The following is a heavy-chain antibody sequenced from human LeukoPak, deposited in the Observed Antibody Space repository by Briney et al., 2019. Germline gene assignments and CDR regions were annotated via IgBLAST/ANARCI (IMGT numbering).Heavy chain of an antibody. J-gene: IGHJ6*02. CDR2: IYYSGST. CDR1: GGSISSGDYY. V-gene: IGHV4-30-4*01. CDR3: ARYEGYYYGKDV. D-gene: IGHD3-16*01. Sequence: PSQTLSLTCTVSGGSISSGDYYWSWIRQPPGKGLEWIGYIYYSGSTYYNPSLKSRVTISVDTSKQQFSLKLTSVTAADTAVYYCARYEGYYYGKDVWGQGTTVTVSS.